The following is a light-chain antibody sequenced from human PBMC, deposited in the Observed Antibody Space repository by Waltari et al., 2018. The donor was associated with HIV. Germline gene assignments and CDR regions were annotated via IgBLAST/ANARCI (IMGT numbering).Light chain of an antibody. CDR1: QTVHSN. Sequence: EILMTQSPATLSVSPGGGGTLSCRASQTVHSNLAWFQQKPGQAPRLLIYAASTRATDIPDRFSASGSGTEFTLTISSLQSEDFAVYFCQQCHKWPETFGQGTKLEIK. J-gene: IGKJ2*01. CDR2: AAS. V-gene: IGKV3-15*01. CDR3: QQCHKWPET.